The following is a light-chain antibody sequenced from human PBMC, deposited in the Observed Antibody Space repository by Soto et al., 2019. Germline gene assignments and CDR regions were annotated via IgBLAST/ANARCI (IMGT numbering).Light chain of an antibody. V-gene: IGLV2-11*01. CDR3: CSYAGTYTWV. CDR2: DVS. J-gene: IGLJ3*02. Sequence: QSALTQPRSVSGSPGQSVTISCTGTSSDIGTYNYVSWYQQHPVKAPKLMIYDVSKRPSGVPDRFSGSKSGNTAYLTISGLQAEDEADYYCCSYAGTYTWVFGGGTKLTVL. CDR1: SSDIGTYNY.